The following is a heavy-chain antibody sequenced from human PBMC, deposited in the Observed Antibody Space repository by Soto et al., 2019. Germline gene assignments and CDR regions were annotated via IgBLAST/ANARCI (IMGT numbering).Heavy chain of an antibody. CDR3: ANTAGFDFSSGHYKPYGMDV. CDR1: GFTFSHYG. J-gene: IGHJ6*02. Sequence: GGSLRLSCEASGFTFSHYGMHWVRQAPGKGLEWVAVISHDGSNKYYADSVKGRFTISRDDSKNTLYMTMNSLVGEGTAVYFCANTAGFDFSSGHYKPYGMDVWGQGTTVTVSS. CDR2: ISHDGSNK. D-gene: IGHD3-3*01. V-gene: IGHV3-30*18.